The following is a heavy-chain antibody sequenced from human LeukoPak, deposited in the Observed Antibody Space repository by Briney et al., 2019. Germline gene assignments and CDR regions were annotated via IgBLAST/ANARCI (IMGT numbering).Heavy chain of an antibody. D-gene: IGHD3-10*01. CDR2: ISSSSSYI. J-gene: IGHJ4*02. Sequence: GGSLRLSCAASGFTFSSYSMNWVRQAPGKGREWVSSISSSSSYIYYADSVKGRFTISRDNAKNSLYLQMNSLRAEDTAVYYCAREQLWFGESAFDYWGQGTLVTLSS. CDR3: AREQLWFGESAFDY. V-gene: IGHV3-21*01. CDR1: GFTFSSYS.